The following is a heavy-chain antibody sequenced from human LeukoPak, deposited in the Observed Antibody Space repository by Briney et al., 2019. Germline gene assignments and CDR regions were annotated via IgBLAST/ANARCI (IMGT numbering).Heavy chain of an antibody. CDR1: GGSISSSSYY. Sequence: SETLSLTCTVSGGSISSSSYYWGWIRQPPGKGLEWIGGIYYSGSTYYNPSLKSRVTISVDTSKNQFSLKLSSVTAADTAVYYCASSPEFRFLEWTFDHWGQGTLVTVSS. D-gene: IGHD3-3*01. CDR2: IYYSGST. J-gene: IGHJ4*02. V-gene: IGHV4-39*01. CDR3: ASSPEFRFLEWTFDH.